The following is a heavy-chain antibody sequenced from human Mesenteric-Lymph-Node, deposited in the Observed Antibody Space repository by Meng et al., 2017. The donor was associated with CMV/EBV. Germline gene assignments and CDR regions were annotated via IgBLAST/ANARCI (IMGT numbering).Heavy chain of an antibody. Sequence: ASVKVSCKASGYTFTSYYMHWVRQAPGQGLEWMGIINPSGGSTSYAQKFQGRVTMTRDTSTSTVYMELSSLRSEDTAVYYCARARRYQLLYGRYYLDYWGQGTLVTVSS. V-gene: IGHV1-46*01. D-gene: IGHD2-2*02. CDR2: INPSGGST. CDR1: GYTFTSYY. J-gene: IGHJ4*02. CDR3: ARARRYQLLYGRYYLDY.